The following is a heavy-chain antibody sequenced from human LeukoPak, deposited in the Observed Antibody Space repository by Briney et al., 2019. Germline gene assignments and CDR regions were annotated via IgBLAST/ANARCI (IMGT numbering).Heavy chain of an antibody. CDR1: GFTFDSYA. CDR3: VKHVGSRWSNNRFDP. CDR2: VSRFGGTT. Sequence: GGSLRLSCAASGFTFDSYAMSWVRQAPGKGLEWVSAVSRFGGTTYYADSAKGRFTISRDNSNNTVYLQMNSLRVGDMALYYCVKHVGSRWSNNRFDPWGQGTLVTVS. V-gene: IGHV3-23*01. J-gene: IGHJ5*02. D-gene: IGHD6-13*01.